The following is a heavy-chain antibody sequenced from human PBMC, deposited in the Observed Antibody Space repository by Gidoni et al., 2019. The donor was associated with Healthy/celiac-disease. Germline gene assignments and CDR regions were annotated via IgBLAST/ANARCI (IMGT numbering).Heavy chain of an antibody. V-gene: IGHV3-48*03. CDR3: ARVRAGDYFDY. Sequence: EVQLVESGGGLVQPGGSLRLSCAASGFTFSSYEMNWVRQAPGKGLEWVSYISSSGSTIYYADSVKGRFTISRDNAKNSLYLQMNSLRAEDTAVYYCARVRAGDYFDYWGQGTLVTVSS. D-gene: IGHD6-19*01. CDR2: ISSSGSTI. CDR1: GFTFSSYE. J-gene: IGHJ4*02.